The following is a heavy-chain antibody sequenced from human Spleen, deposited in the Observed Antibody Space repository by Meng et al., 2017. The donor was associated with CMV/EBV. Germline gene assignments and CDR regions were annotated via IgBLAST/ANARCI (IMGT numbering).Heavy chain of an antibody. CDR3: AILGRSVPLEGRFDS. CDR1: GATFNDFA. Sequence: SVKVSCKAFGATFNDFAMSWVRQVPGQGPEWVGAIIPAFEATNDAQKFLGRATITADESANMAFLELGSLRSDDTAVYYCAILGRSVPLEGRFDSWGQGTLVTVSS. CDR2: IIPAFEAT. V-gene: IGHV1-69*13. D-gene: IGHD1-1*01. J-gene: IGHJ4*02.